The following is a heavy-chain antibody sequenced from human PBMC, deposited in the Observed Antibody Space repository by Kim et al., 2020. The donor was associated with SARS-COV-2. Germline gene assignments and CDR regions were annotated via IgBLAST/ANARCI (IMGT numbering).Heavy chain of an antibody. D-gene: IGHD1-26*01. CDR2: FDPEDGET. CDR1: GYTLTELS. J-gene: IGHJ4*02. Sequence: ASVKVSCKVSGYTLTELSMHWVRQAPGKGLEWMGGFDPEDGETIYAQKFQGRVTMTEDTSTDTAYMELSSLRPEDTAVYYCATDLGGSYYSYFDYWGQGTLVTVSS. CDR3: ATDLGGSYYSYFDY. V-gene: IGHV1-24*01.